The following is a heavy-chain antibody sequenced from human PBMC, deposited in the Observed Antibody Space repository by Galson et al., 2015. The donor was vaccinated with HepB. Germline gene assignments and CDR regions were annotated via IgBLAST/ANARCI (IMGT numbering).Heavy chain of an antibody. CDR3: ARDAFIVVAGTVDY. CDR1: GYSFTSYG. V-gene: IGHV1-18*04. Sequence: SVKVSCKASGYSFTSYGISWVRQAPGQGLEWMGWISAYNGNTNYAQKIQGRVTMTTDTSTSTAYMELRSLRSDDTAVYYCARDAFIVVAGTVDYWGQGTVVTVSS. D-gene: IGHD6-13*01. CDR2: ISAYNGNT. J-gene: IGHJ4*02.